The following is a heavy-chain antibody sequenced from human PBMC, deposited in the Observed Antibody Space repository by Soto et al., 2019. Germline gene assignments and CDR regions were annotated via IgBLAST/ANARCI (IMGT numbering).Heavy chain of an antibody. Sequence: QVQVVQSGAEVKKPGASVKVSCKASGYTFTAYYMHWIRQAPGQGLEWMGWIAPHRDGTEFAQKFQGRITLTGDTSTSTAYMELTGLTSADTAVYFCARGPYGDNAFDIWGQGTVVTVSS. CDR3: ARGPYGDNAFDI. CDR1: GYTFTAYY. V-gene: IGHV1-2*02. CDR2: IAPHRDGT. D-gene: IGHD4-17*01. J-gene: IGHJ3*02.